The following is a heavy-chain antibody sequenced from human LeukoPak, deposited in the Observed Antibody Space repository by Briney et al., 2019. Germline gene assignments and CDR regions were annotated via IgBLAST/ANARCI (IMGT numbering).Heavy chain of an antibody. CDR2: MNPNSGNT. CDR3: ATFSVDTAMVTDY. D-gene: IGHD5-18*01. CDR1: GYTFTSYD. J-gene: IGHJ4*02. Sequence: ASEKVSCKASGYTFTSYDINWVRQATGQGLEWMGWMNPNSGNTGYAQKFQGRVTMTRNTSISTAYMELSSLRSDDTAVYYCATFSVDTAMVTDYWGQGTLVTVSS. V-gene: IGHV1-8*01.